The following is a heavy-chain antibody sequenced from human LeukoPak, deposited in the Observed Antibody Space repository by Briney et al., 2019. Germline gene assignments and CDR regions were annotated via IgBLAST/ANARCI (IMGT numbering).Heavy chain of an antibody. CDR3: ARDSRWGGGAYYFDY. D-gene: IGHD3-16*01. CDR2: ISYDGSNK. J-gene: IGHJ4*02. Sequence: GGSLRLSCAASGFTFSSYAMHWVRQAPGKGLEWVAVISYDGSNKYYADSVKGRFTISRDNSKNTLYLQMNSLRAEDTAVYYCARDSRWGGGAYYFDYWGQGTLVTVSS. V-gene: IGHV3-30*04. CDR1: GFTFSSYA.